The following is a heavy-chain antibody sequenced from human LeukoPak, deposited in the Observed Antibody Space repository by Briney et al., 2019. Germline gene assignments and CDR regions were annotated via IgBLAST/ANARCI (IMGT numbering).Heavy chain of an antibody. V-gene: IGHV1-2*02. Sequence: ASVKVCCKTSGYTFTGHNMHWLRQDPGQRLEPVGWINTSSGDTNYALKFQGRVTMTRDTSTSTVYMKLTRLRSDDTAVYYCAHRIAAAADSFDIWGQGTMVTVSS. D-gene: IGHD6-13*01. CDR2: INTSSGDT. J-gene: IGHJ3*02. CDR3: AHRIAAAADSFDI. CDR1: GYTFTGHN.